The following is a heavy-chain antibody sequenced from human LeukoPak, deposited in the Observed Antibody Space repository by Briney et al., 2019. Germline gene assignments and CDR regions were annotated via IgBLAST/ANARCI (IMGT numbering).Heavy chain of an antibody. Sequence: GGSLRLSCAASGFTFSSYAMSWVRQAPGKGLEWVSAISGSCGSTYYADSVKGRFTISRDNSKNTLYLQMNSLRAEDTAVYYCAKDIGYCSSTSCYGGLDYWGQGTLVTVSS. CDR2: ISGSCGST. CDR3: AKDIGYCSSTSCYGGLDY. CDR1: GFTFSSYA. D-gene: IGHD2-2*03. V-gene: IGHV3-23*01. J-gene: IGHJ4*02.